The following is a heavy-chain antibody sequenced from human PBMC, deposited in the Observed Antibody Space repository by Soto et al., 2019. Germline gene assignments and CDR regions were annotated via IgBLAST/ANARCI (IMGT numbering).Heavy chain of an antibody. J-gene: IGHJ6*02. Sequence: PGGSLRLSCAASGFTFSSYGMHWVRQAPGKGLEWVAVIWYDGSNKYYADSVKGRFTISRDNSKNTLYLQMNSLRAEDTAVYYCARDGAAGNYYYGMDVWGQGTTVTVSS. CDR3: ARDGAAGNYYYGMDV. CDR2: IWYDGSNK. D-gene: IGHD6-13*01. V-gene: IGHV3-33*01. CDR1: GFTFSSYG.